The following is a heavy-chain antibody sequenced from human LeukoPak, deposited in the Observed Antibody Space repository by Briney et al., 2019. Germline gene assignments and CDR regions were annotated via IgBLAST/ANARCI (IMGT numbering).Heavy chain of an antibody. CDR3: ARGITSGPYYYYYMDV. V-gene: IGHV1-69*06. CDR1: GGTFSSYA. J-gene: IGHJ6*03. CDR2: IIPIFGTA. D-gene: IGHD3-3*01. Sequence: SVKVSCKASGGTFSSYAISWVRQAPGQGLEWMGGIIPIFGTANYAQKFQGRITVTADKSTSTAYMELSSLRSEDTAVYYCARGITSGPYYYYYMDVWAKGTTVTVSS.